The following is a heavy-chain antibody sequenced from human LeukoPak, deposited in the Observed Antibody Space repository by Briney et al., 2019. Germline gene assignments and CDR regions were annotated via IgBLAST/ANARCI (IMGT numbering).Heavy chain of an antibody. CDR1: GVSISSYY. CDR3: VRGKGYFQH. V-gene: IGHV4-59*01. CDR2: IYYSGST. J-gene: IGHJ1*01. Sequence: PSETLSLTCTGSGVSISSYYWSWIRQPPGKGLEWIGYIYYSGSTNYNPSLKSRVTISVDTSKNQFSLKLSSVTAADTAVYYCVRGKGYFQHWGQGTLVTVSS.